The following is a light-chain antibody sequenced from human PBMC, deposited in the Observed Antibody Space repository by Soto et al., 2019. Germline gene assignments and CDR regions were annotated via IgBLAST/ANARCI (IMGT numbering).Light chain of an antibody. Sequence: QSVLTQPPSLSAAPGQTVTISCSGGSSNIGNNYVSWYQQVAGTTPKLLIFDNNKRPSGIPDRFSGSKSGTSATLGIAGLQTGDAADYYCATWDRSLGAWLFGGGTQLTGL. CDR2: DNN. J-gene: IGLJ3*02. V-gene: IGLV1-51*01. CDR1: SSNIGNNY. CDR3: ATWDRSLGAWL.